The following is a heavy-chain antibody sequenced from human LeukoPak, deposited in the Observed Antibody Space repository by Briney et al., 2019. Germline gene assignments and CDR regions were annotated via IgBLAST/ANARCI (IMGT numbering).Heavy chain of an antibody. D-gene: IGHD3-10*01. CDR2: IYYSGST. CDR1: GGSLSRYY. J-gene: IGHJ4*02. Sequence: SETLSLTCTVSGGSLSRYYWRWRRQPPGKGLEWIGYIYYSGSTNYNPSLKSRVTISVDTSKNQFSLKLSSVTAADSAVYYCAIATMAKFDYWGQGTLVTVSS. V-gene: IGHV4-59*08. CDR3: AIATMAKFDY.